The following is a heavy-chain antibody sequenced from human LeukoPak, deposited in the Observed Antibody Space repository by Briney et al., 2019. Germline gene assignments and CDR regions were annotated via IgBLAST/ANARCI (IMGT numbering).Heavy chain of an antibody. D-gene: IGHD5-18*01. CDR2: ISSNGGST. V-gene: IGHV3-64D*09. CDR1: GFTFSSYA. Sequence: PGGSLRLSCSASGFTFSSYAMHWVRQAPGKGLEYVSAISSNGGSTCYADSVKGRFTISRDNSKNTLYLQMSSLRAEDTTLYCCVGGPKLLFVDTAMVPPIDYWGQGTLVTVSS. J-gene: IGHJ4*02. CDR3: VGGPKLLFVDTAMVPPIDY.